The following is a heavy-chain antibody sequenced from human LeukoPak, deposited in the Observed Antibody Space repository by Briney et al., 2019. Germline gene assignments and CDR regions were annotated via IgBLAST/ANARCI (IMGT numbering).Heavy chain of an antibody. Sequence: GASVKVSCKXSGGTFSSYAISWVQQAPGQGLEWMGRIIPIFGTANYAQKFQGRVTITTDESTSTAYMELSSLRSEDTAVYYCARDYGDYDPFDYWGQGTLVTVSS. D-gene: IGHD4-17*01. V-gene: IGHV1-69*05. CDR1: GGTFSSYA. CDR2: IIPIFGTA. CDR3: ARDYGDYDPFDY. J-gene: IGHJ4*02.